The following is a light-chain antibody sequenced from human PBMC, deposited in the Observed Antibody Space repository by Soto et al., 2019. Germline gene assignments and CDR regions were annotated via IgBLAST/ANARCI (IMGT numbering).Light chain of an antibody. V-gene: IGLV2-14*01. Sequence: QSVLTQPASVSGSPGQSITISCTGTSSDVGGYNYVSWYQQHPGKVPKLMIYDVRNRPSGVSNRFSGSKSGNTAPLTISGLQAEDEADYYSSSYTSSNTRVFGGGTKLTVL. CDR1: SSDVGGYNY. CDR3: SSYTSSNTRV. CDR2: DVR. J-gene: IGLJ2*01.